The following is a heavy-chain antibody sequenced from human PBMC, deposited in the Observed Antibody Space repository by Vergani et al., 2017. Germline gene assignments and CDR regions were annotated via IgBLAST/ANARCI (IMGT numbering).Heavy chain of an antibody. D-gene: IGHD1-1*01. Sequence: QVQLVQSGAEVKKPGASVKVSCKASGYTFTGYYMHWVRQAPGQGLEWMGWINPNSGGTNYAQKLQGRVTMTTDTSTSTAYMELRSLRSDDTAVYYCARGERHFPNWFDPWGQGTLVTVSS. CDR2: INPNSGGT. CDR1: GYTFTGYY. CDR3: ARGERHFPNWFDP. J-gene: IGHJ5*02. V-gene: IGHV1-2*02.